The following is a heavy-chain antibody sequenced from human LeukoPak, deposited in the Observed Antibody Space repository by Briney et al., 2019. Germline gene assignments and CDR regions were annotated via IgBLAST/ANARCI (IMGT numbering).Heavy chain of an antibody. D-gene: IGHD2-21*01. V-gene: IGHV1-2*02. CDR1: GYTFTGYY. Sequence: ASVKVSCKASGYTFTGYYMHWVRQAPGQGLEWMGWINPNSGGTNYAQKFQGRVTMTRDTSISTAYMELSRLRSDDTAVYYCARDGARLIVGGYYYMDVWGKGTTVTVSS. CDR3: ARDGARLIVGGYYYMDV. J-gene: IGHJ6*03. CDR2: INPNSGGT.